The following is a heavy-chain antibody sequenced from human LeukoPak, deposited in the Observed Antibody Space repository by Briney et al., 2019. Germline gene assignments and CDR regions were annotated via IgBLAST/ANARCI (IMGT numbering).Heavy chain of an antibody. CDR3: ARDASVVGAIRGHWFDP. J-gene: IGHJ5*02. Sequence: ASVKVSCKASGYTFTSYGISWVRQAPGQGLEWMGWISAYNGNTNYAQKLQGRVTMTTDTSTSTAYMELRSLRSDDTAVYYCARDASVVGAIRGHWFDPWGQGTLVTVSS. CDR2: ISAYNGNT. D-gene: IGHD1-26*01. V-gene: IGHV1-18*01. CDR1: GYTFTSYG.